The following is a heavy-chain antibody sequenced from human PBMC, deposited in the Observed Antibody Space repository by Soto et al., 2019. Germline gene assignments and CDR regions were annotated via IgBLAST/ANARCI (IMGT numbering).Heavy chain of an antibody. J-gene: IGHJ4*02. D-gene: IGHD1-1*01. V-gene: IGHV3-30*18. CDR2: ISYDGSNK. CDR3: AKGHWNDVADY. Sequence: QVQLVESGGGVVQPGRSLRLSCAASGFTFSSYGMHWVRQAPGKGLEWVAVISYDGSNKYYADSVKGRFTISRDNSKNTLYLQMNSLRAEDTAVYYCAKGHWNDVADYWGQVTLVTVAS. CDR1: GFTFSSYG.